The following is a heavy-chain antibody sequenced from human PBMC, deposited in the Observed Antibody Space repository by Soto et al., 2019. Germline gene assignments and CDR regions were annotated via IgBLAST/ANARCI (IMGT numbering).Heavy chain of an antibody. CDR2: VFSNDEK. D-gene: IGHD1-1*01. V-gene: IGHV2-26*01. Sequence: QVTLKESGPVLVKPTETLTLTCTVSGFTLSNSRMGVSWIRQPPGKALEWLAHVFSNDEKSYTASLKSRLTLSKDTSRSRVTLTMTNMHPGDTATYFCARIRGSYLEQTHHLYGMDVWGQGTPVTVSS. CDR3: ARIRGSYLEQTHHLYGMDV. J-gene: IGHJ6*02. CDR1: GFTLSNSRMG.